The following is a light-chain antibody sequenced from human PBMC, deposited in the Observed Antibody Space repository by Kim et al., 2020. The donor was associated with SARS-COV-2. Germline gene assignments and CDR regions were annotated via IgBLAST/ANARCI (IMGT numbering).Light chain of an antibody. CDR1: QSVSRW. Sequence: DIQMTQSPSTLSASVGDRVTLTCRASQSVSRWLAWYQQKPGKAPKLLIYDGSNLQSGVPSRFSGSGSGTEFTLTISSLQPDDFAIYYCQHRQTFGQETKVDIK. J-gene: IGKJ1*01. CDR3: QHRQT. V-gene: IGKV1-5*01. CDR2: DGS.